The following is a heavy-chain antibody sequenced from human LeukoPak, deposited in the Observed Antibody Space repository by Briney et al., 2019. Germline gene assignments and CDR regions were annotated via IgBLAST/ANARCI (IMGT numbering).Heavy chain of an antibody. CDR1: GGTFSSYA. CDR2: IIPIFSTA. D-gene: IGHD3-9*01. Sequence: SVKVSCKASGGTFSSYAISWVRQAPGQGLEWMGGIIPIFSTANYAQKFQGRVTVTADESTSTAYMELSSLRSEDTAVYYCARGSGGPRYFDWLLSYWGQGTLVTVSS. V-gene: IGHV1-69*01. J-gene: IGHJ4*02. CDR3: ARGSGGPRYFDWLLSY.